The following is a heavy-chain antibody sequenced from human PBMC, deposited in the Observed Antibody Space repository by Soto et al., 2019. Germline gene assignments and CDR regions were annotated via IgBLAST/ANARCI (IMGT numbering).Heavy chain of an antibody. CDR3: ARSRVNISANDCDS. V-gene: IGHV3-48*02. CDR1: GFTFSTYS. J-gene: IGHJ4*02. Sequence: EVQLVESGGGLVQPGGSLRLSCAVSGFTFSTYSMNWVRQAPGKGLEWVSYISTSSRTIYYADSVKGRFTISRDNAKNSLYLQMNSRRDEDKAVYYCARSRVNISANDCDSWGQGTLVTVSS. CDR2: ISTSSRTI. D-gene: IGHD6-13*01.